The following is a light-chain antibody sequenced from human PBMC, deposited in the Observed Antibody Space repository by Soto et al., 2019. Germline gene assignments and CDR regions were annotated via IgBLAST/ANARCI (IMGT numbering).Light chain of an antibody. J-gene: IGKJ1*01. CDR3: QQYGSSPEWT. CDR1: QSVSSSY. CDR2: GAS. Sequence: EIVLTQSPGTLSLSPGKKATLSCRASQSVSSSYLAWYQQKPGQAPRLLIYGASSRATGIPDRFSGSGSGTDFTLTISRLEPEDFAVYYCQQYGSSPEWTFGQGTKV. V-gene: IGKV3-20*01.